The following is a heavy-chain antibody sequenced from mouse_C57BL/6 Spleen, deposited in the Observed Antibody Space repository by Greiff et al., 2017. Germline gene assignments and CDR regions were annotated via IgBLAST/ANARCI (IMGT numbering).Heavy chain of an antibody. CDR2: ISDGGSYT. Sequence: DVHLVESGGGLVKPGGSLKLSCAASGFTFSSYAMSWVRQTPEKRLEWVATISDGGSYTYYPDNVKGRFTISRDNAKNNLYLQMSHLKSEDTAMYDCAREAGAWFAYWGQGTLVTVSA. V-gene: IGHV5-4*01. J-gene: IGHJ3*01. CDR3: AREAGAWFAY. CDR1: GFTFSSYA.